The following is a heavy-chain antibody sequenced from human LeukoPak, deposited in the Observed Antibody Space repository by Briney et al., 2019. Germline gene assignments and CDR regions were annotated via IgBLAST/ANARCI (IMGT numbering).Heavy chain of an antibody. V-gene: IGHV3-48*04. Sequence: QPGGSLRLSCAASGFTFSSYSMNWVRQAPGKGLEWVSYISGSSSTIYYADSVKGRFTISRDNAKNSLYLQMNSLRADDTAVYYCAKDTPLCYFDYWGQGTLVTVSS. J-gene: IGHJ4*02. D-gene: IGHD3-16*01. CDR3: AKDTPLCYFDY. CDR1: GFTFSSYS. CDR2: ISGSSSTI.